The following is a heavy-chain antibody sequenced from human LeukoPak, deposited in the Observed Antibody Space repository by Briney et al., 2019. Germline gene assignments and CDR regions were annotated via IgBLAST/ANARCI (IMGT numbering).Heavy chain of an antibody. CDR1: GYTFTGYY. J-gene: IGHJ6*03. V-gene: IGHV1-2*02. D-gene: IGHD5-18*01. CDR2: INPNSGGT. CDR3: ARVEAGYSYGYYYYYYMDV. Sequence: ASVKVSCKASGYTFTGYYMHWVRQAPGQGLEWMGWINPNSGGTNYAQKFQGRVTMTRDTSISTAYMELSRLRSDDTAVYYCARVEAGYSYGYYYYYYMDVWGKGTTVTVSS.